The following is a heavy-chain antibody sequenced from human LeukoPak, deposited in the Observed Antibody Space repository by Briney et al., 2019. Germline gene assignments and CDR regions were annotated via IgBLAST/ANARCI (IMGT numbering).Heavy chain of an antibody. Sequence: GESLRLSCAASGFTFSSYAMSWVRQAPGKGLEWVSAISGSGGSTYYADSVKGRFTISRDNSKNTLYLQMNSLRAEDTAVYYCAKDQGVVVIMGYYYGMDVWGQGTTVTVSS. V-gene: IGHV3-23*01. J-gene: IGHJ6*02. CDR1: GFTFSSYA. D-gene: IGHD3-22*01. CDR3: AKDQGVVVIMGYYYGMDV. CDR2: ISGSGGST.